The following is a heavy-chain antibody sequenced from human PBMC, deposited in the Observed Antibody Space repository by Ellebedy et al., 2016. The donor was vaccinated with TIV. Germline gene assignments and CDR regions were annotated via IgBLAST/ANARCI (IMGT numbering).Heavy chain of an antibody. J-gene: IGHJ5*02. Sequence: SETLSLXCAVYGGSFSGYYWSWIRQPPGKGLEWIGEINHSGSTNYNPSLKSRVTISVDTSKNQFSLKLSSVTAADTAVYYCARGIVVVPAAVVWFDPWGQGTLVTVSS. CDR3: ARGIVVVPAAVVWFDP. V-gene: IGHV4-34*01. D-gene: IGHD2-2*01. CDR2: INHSGST. CDR1: GGSFSGYY.